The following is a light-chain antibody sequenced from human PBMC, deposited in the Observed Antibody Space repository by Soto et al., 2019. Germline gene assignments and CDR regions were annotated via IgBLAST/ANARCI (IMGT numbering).Light chain of an antibody. CDR2: DSS. Sequence: QAVVTQEPSLTVSPGGTVTLTCDSSTGAVTSGHYPYWFQQKPGQAPRTLIYDSSNKHSWTPARFSGSLLGGKAALTLSGAQPEDEADYYCLLFYGGARVFGGGTKLTV. J-gene: IGLJ3*02. V-gene: IGLV7-46*01. CDR1: TGAVTSGHY. CDR3: LLFYGGARV.